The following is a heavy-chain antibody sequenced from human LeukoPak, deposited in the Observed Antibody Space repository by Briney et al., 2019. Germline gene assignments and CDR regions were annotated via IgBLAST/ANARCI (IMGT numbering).Heavy chain of an antibody. CDR1: GYTFTGYY. V-gene: IGHV1-2*02. CDR3: ARDRDLQQLVSYFDY. CDR2: INPNSGGT. D-gene: IGHD6-13*01. Sequence: GASVKVSCKTSGYTFTGYYMHWVRQAPGQGLEWMGWINPNSGGTNYAQKFQGRVTMTRDTSISTAYMELSRLRSDDTAVYYCARDRDLQQLVSYFDYWGQGTLVTVSS. J-gene: IGHJ4*02.